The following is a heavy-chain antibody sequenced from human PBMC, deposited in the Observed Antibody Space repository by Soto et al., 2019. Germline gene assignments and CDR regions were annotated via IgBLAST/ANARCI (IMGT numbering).Heavy chain of an antibody. CDR1: GFTFSSYA. V-gene: IGHV3-23*01. D-gene: IGHD2-15*01. CDR3: AKTKVVVAATSEDYYYMDV. J-gene: IGHJ6*03. Sequence: PGGSLRLSCAASGFTFSSYAMSWVRQAPGKGLEWVSAISGSGGSTYYADSVKGRFTISRDNSKNTLYLQMNSLRAVDTAVYYCAKTKVVVAATSEDYYYMDVWGKGTTVTVSS. CDR2: ISGSGGST.